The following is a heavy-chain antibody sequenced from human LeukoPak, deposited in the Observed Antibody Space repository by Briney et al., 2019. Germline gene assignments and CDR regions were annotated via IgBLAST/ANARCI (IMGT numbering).Heavy chain of an antibody. CDR3: ASSTGHLNY. CDR2: ISSSGSTI. Sequence: PGGSLRLSCAASGFTFSSYEMNWVRQAPGKGLEWVSYISSSGSTIYYADSVKGRFTISRDNAKNSLYLQMNSLRAEGTAVYYCASSTGHLNYWGQGTLVTVSS. J-gene: IGHJ4*02. V-gene: IGHV3-48*03. D-gene: IGHD2-8*02. CDR1: GFTFSSYE.